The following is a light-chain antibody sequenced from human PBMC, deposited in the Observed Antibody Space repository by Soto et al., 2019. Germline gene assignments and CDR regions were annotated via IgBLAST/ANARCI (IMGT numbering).Light chain of an antibody. V-gene: IGKV1-39*01. CDR3: QQTASAPPWT. Sequence: DIQMTQSPTSLSASVGDRVTISCRASQGIGSYLAWYQQKPGKAPRLLISGASSVQSGVPPRFSGSGSATHFILTISSLRLEEIATYDCQQTASAPPWTFGQGTKVEIK. CDR2: GAS. J-gene: IGKJ1*01. CDR1: QGIGSY.